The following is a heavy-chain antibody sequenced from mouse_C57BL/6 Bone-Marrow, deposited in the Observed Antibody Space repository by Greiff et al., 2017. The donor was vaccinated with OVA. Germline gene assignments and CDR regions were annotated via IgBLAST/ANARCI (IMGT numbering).Heavy chain of an antibody. CDR1: GFTFSSYA. Sequence: EVKLMESGGGLVKPGGSLKLSCAASGFTFSSYAMSWVRQTPEKRLEWVATISDGGSYTYYPDNVKGRFTISRDNAKNNLYLQMSHLKSEDTAMYYCARGGITTVVATLTRPTWGQGTTLTVSS. V-gene: IGHV5-4*03. CDR2: ISDGGSYT. D-gene: IGHD1-1*01. CDR3: ARGGITTVVATLTRPT. J-gene: IGHJ2*01.